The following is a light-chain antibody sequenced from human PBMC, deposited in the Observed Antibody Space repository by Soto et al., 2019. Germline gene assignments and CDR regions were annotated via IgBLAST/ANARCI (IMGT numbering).Light chain of an antibody. Sequence: DFVLTQSPESLSVSLGERATIRCRSSRRVFYSPNSKNYLAWYQQKPGQPLKLLISWASTRESGVPDRFSGSGSGIDFTLTIDSLQAEDVAIYYCHQYYEFPYTFGQGTNLEIK. J-gene: IGKJ2*01. V-gene: IGKV4-1*01. CDR3: HQYYEFPYT. CDR2: WAS. CDR1: RRVFYSPNSKNY.